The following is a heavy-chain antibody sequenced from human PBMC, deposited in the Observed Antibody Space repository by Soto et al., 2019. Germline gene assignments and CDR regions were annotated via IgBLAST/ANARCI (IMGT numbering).Heavy chain of an antibody. D-gene: IGHD6-13*01. J-gene: IGHJ6*02. CDR1: GGTFSSYA. CDR2: IIPIFGTA. CDR3: ARVEWDSSSWYYYYGMDV. Sequence: SVKVSCKASGGTFSSYAISWVRQAPGQGLEWMGGIIPIFGTANYAQKFQGRVTITADESTSTAYMELSSLRSEDTAVYYCARVEWDSSSWYYYYGMDVWGQGTTVTVSS. V-gene: IGHV1-69*13.